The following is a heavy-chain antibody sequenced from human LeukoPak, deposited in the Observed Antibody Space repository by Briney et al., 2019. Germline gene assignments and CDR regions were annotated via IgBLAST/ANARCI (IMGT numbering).Heavy chain of an antibody. CDR3: ARGITMVPYYFDY. D-gene: IGHD3-10*01. CDR2: FYYSGST. Sequence: SETLSLTCTVSGGSISSYYWSWIRQPPGKGLEWIGYFYYSGSTNYNPSLKSRVTISVDTSKNQFSLKLSSVTAADTAVYYCARGITMVPYYFDYWGQGTLVTVSS. CDR1: GGSISSYY. V-gene: IGHV4-59*01. J-gene: IGHJ4*02.